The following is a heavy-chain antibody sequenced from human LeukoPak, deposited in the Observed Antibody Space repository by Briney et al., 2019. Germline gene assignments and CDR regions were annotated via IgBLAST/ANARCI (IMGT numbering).Heavy chain of an antibody. CDR1: GYTFTSYY. CDR2: INPSVGST. CDR3: ARAKLRDYYDSSGYYYDAFDI. V-gene: IGHV1-46*01. D-gene: IGHD3-22*01. Sequence: ASVKVSCKASGYTFTSYYMHWVRQAPGQGLEWMGIINPSVGSTSYAQKFQGRGTMTRDTSTSTVYMELSSLRSEDKAVYYCARAKLRDYYDSSGYYYDAFDIWGRGTMVTVSS. J-gene: IGHJ3*02.